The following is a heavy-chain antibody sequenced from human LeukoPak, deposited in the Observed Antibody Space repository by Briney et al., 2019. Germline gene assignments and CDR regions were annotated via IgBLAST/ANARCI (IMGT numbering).Heavy chain of an antibody. D-gene: IGHD4-23*01. Sequence: SGTLSLTCAVSGGSISSSNWWSWDRQPPGKGLEWIGEIYHSGSTNYNPSLKSRVTISVDKSKNQFSLKLTSVTAADTAVYYCARDRSDYGGRMSLDAFDIWGQGTMVTVSS. CDR1: GGSISSSNW. V-gene: IGHV4-4*02. J-gene: IGHJ3*02. CDR2: IYHSGST. CDR3: ARDRSDYGGRMSLDAFDI.